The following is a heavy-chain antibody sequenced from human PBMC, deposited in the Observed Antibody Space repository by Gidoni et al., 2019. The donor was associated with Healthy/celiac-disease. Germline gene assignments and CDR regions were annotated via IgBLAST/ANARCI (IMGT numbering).Heavy chain of an antibody. CDR3: ARDGAVAGTGWFDP. V-gene: IGHV3-53*01. CDR2: IYSGGST. Sequence: EVQLVESGGGLTRHGGSLGLSCAASGFTVSSNYMSWVRQAPGKGLEWVSVIYSGGSTYYADSVKGRFTISRDNSKNTLYLQMNSLRAEDTAVYYCARDGAVAGTGWFDPWGQGTLVTVSS. J-gene: IGHJ5*02. D-gene: IGHD6-19*01. CDR1: GFTVSSNY.